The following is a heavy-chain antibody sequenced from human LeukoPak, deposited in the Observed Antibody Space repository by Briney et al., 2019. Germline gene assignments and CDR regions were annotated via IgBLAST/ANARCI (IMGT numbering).Heavy chain of an antibody. CDR3: ARSMTTVSDDAFDI. J-gene: IGHJ3*02. CDR2: ISSSSSTI. D-gene: IGHD4-17*01. Sequence: PGGSLRLSCAASGFTFSSYSMNWVRQAPGKGPEWVSYISSSSSTIYYADSVKGRFTISRDNAKNSLYLQMNSLRAEDTAVYYCARSMTTVSDDAFDIWGQGTMVTVSS. V-gene: IGHV3-48*01. CDR1: GFTFSSYS.